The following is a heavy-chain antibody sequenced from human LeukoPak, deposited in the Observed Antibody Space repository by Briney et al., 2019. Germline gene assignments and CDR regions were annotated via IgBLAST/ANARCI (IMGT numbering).Heavy chain of an antibody. CDR2: ISGYNGNT. CDR3: ARGRGVVVAAATQYWFDP. J-gene: IGHJ5*02. CDR1: GYTFTSYG. V-gene: IGHV1-18*01. Sequence: ASVKVSCKSSGYTFTSYGISWVRQAPGQGLEWMGWISGYNGNTKYGQKFQGRVTMTTDTSTSTAYMELRSLTSDDTAEYYCARGRGVVVAAATQYWFDPWGQGTLVTVSS. D-gene: IGHD2-15*01.